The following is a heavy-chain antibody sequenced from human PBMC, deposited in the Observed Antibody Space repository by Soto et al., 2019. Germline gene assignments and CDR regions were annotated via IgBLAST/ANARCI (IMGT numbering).Heavy chain of an antibody. CDR1: GFTFGDYA. V-gene: IGHV3-49*03. J-gene: IGHJ4*02. Sequence: SLRLSCTASGFTFGDYAMSWFRQAPGKGLEWVGFIRSKAYGGTTEYAASVKGTFTISRDDSKSIAYLQMISLKTEDTAVYYCTRSEPLAAALAIWGRGTLVTVSS. CDR2: IRSKAYGGTT. D-gene: IGHD6-13*01. CDR3: TRSEPLAAALAI.